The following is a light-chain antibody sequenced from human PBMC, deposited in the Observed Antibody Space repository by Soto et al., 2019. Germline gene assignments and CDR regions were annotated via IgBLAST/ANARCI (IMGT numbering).Light chain of an antibody. Sequence: EIVLTQSPGTLSLSAWERATLSWRASQSVSSSQLAWYQQRPGQAPRLLIYGASTRATGIADRFSGSGSGTDFTLTISRLEPEDFAVYYCQQYGSSGVTFGPGTKVDI. V-gene: IGKV3-20*01. CDR1: QSVSSSQ. J-gene: IGKJ3*01. CDR2: GAS. CDR3: QQYGSSGVT.